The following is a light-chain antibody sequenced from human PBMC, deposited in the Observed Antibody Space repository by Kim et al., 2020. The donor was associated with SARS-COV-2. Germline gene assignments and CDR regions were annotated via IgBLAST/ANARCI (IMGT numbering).Light chain of an antibody. J-gene: IGKJ2*01. V-gene: IGKV1-9*01. CDR2: AAS. CDR3: QQFRSYRYT. Sequence: ASVGDRVATTCRASQGIRDIFVAWYQQKPGKAPNLLIYAASTLQRGVPPRFSGSGSETDFTLTISSLQPEDFATYYCQQFRSYRYTFGQGTKLEI. CDR1: QGIRDIF.